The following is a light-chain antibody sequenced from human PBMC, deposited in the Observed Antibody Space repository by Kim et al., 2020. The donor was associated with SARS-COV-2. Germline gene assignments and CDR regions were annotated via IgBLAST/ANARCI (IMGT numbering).Light chain of an antibody. V-gene: IGLV3-1*01. Sequence: VSPGQTASITCAGDKLGDKYASWYQQKPGQSPVLVIYKDSKRPSGIPERFSGSNSGNTATLTISGTQAMDEADYYCQAWDNSTVVFGGATQLTVL. CDR1: KLGDKY. J-gene: IGLJ2*01. CDR2: KDS. CDR3: QAWDNSTVV.